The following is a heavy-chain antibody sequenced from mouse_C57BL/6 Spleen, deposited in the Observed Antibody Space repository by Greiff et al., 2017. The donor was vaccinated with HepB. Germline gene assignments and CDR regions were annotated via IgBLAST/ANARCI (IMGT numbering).Heavy chain of an antibody. CDR1: GYTFTSYG. Sequence: VQLQQSGAELARPGASVKLSCKASGYTFTSYGISWVKQRTGQGLEWIGEIYPRGGNTYYNEKFKGKATLTADKSSSTAYMELRSLTSEDSAVYFCARSRYYGSSFMDYWGQGTSVTVSS. CDR2: IYPRGGNT. V-gene: IGHV1-81*01. J-gene: IGHJ4*01. D-gene: IGHD1-1*01. CDR3: ARSRYYGSSFMDY.